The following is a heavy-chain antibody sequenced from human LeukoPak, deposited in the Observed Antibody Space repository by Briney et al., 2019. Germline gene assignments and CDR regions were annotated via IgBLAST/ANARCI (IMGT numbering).Heavy chain of an antibody. CDR2: IYISGST. V-gene: IGHV4-4*07. Sequence: KSSETLSLTCTVSGASINSHYWSWIRQPAGKGLEWIGRIYISGSTNYNSSLQSRVTMSVDTSKNQFSLKLSSVTAADTAVYYCARALNPLPGTYYFDYWGRGTLVTVSS. CDR1: GASINSHY. D-gene: IGHD2-15*01. J-gene: IGHJ4*02. CDR3: ARALNPLPGTYYFDY.